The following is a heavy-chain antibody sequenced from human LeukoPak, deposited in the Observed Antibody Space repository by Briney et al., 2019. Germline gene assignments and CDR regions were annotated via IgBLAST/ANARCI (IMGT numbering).Heavy chain of an antibody. J-gene: IGHJ4*02. CDR1: GFTLNNYW. CDR3: ARAAVAGPIDY. Sequence: PGGSLRLSCAASGFTLNNYWMTWVRQAPGEGLEWVANIKQDGSRKHYVDSVEGRFTISRDNARNSLYLLMNSLRAEDTAVYYCARAAVAGPIDYWGQGTLVTVSS. CDR2: IKQDGSRK. D-gene: IGHD6-19*01. V-gene: IGHV3-7*03.